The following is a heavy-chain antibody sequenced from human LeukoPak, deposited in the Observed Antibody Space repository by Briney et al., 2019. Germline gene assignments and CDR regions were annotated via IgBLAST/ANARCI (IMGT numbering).Heavy chain of an antibody. CDR2: IIPFLGTT. J-gene: IGHJ4*02. V-gene: IGHV1-69*04. CDR3: ARAPIAAAGAETY. Sequence: SVKVSCKASGGVFTTYAISWVRQAPGQGLEWMGSIIPFLGTTNYTQKFQGRVTMTTDTSTSTAYMELRSLGSDDTAVYYCARAPIAAAGAETYWGQGTLVTVSS. CDR1: GGVFTTYA. D-gene: IGHD6-13*01.